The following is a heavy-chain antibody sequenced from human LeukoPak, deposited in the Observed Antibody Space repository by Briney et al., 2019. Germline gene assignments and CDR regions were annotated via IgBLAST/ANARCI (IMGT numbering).Heavy chain of an antibody. J-gene: IGHJ4*02. D-gene: IGHD3-3*01. CDR3: ARDGGDYDFWSGYLHYFDY. CDR1: GYTFTSYG. Sequence: ASVTVSCTASGYTFTSYGISWVRQAPGQGLEWMGWISAYNGNTNYAQKLQGRVTMTTDTSTSTAYMELRSLRSDDTAVYYCARDGGDYDFWSGYLHYFDYWGQGTPVTVSS. V-gene: IGHV1-18*01. CDR2: ISAYNGNT.